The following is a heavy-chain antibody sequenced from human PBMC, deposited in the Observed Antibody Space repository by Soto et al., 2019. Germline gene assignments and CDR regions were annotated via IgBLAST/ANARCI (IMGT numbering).Heavy chain of an antibody. Sequence: GGSLSLSCAASGFTFSSYSMHWVRQAPGKGLEWVSSIGTRSDIYYADSVKGRFTISRDNAKNSLSLQMNSMTAEDTAVYYCAREETAWPLAYGLDVWGQGTTVTVSS. CDR1: GFTFSSYS. D-gene: IGHD2-21*02. V-gene: IGHV3-21*01. CDR3: AREETAWPLAYGLDV. CDR2: IGTRSDI. J-gene: IGHJ6*02.